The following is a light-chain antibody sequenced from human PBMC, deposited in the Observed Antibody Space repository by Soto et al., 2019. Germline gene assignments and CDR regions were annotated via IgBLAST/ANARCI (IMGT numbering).Light chain of an antibody. CDR3: CSYTSGSTLV. V-gene: IGLV2-14*01. CDR2: EVS. CDR1: SSDVGGYNY. J-gene: IGLJ1*01. Sequence: QSALTQPASASGSPGQSITISCTGTSSDVGGYNYVSWYQQHPGKAPKLMIYEVSNRPSGVSNRFSGSKSGNTASLTISGLRAEDEADYYCCSYTSGSTLVFGTGTKVTVL.